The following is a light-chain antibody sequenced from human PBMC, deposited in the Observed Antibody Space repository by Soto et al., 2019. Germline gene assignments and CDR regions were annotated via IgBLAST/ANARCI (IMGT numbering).Light chain of an antibody. CDR3: QQRSNWPPSIP. V-gene: IGKV3-11*01. J-gene: IGKJ5*01. CDR2: GAS. Sequence: ELVMTQSPATVSVPPAQRVTLSCRSSQSVADNLAWFQQKPGQGPRLLIYGASTRATGIPARFSGSGSGTDFTLTISSLEPEDSAVYYCQQRSNWPPSIPFGQGARLAIK. CDR1: QSVADN.